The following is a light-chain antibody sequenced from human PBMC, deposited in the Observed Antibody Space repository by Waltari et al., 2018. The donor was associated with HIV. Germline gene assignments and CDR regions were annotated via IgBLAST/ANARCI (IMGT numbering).Light chain of an antibody. V-gene: IGLV2-11*01. CDR1: SSDVGAYNY. CDR2: DVS. CDR3: CSYAGSYTWV. Sequence: QSALTQPRSVSGSPGQSVTISCTGTSSDVGAYNYVSWYQQPPEHPGNAPKLMVYDVSKQPPGVPDRFSGSKSGNAASLTISGLQAEDEADYHCCSYAGSYTWVFGGGTKLTVL. J-gene: IGLJ3*02.